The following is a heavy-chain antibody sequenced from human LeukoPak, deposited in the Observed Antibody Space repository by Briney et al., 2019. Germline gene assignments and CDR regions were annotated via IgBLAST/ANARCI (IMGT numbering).Heavy chain of an antibody. D-gene: IGHD4-17*01. J-gene: IGHJ4*02. CDR2: IYYSGSI. CDR3: ARYPGASGDSYYFDY. CDR1: GGSVTTYH. V-gene: IGHV4-59*02. Sequence: SETLSLTCTVSGGSVTTYHWSWIRQPPGKGLEWIGYIYYSGSINYNPSLNSRVTISLDTSKNEFSLKLRSVTAADTAVYFCARYPGASGDSYYFDYWGQGTRVTVSS.